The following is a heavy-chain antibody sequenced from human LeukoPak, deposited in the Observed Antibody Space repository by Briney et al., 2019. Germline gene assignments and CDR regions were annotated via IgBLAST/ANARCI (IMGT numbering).Heavy chain of an antibody. CDR2: ISAYNGNT. J-gene: IGHJ6*03. V-gene: IGHV1-18*01. D-gene: IGHD3-10*01. Sequence: ASVKVSCKASGYTFTSYGISWVRQAPGQGLEWMGWISAYNGNTNYAQKPQGRVTMTTDTSTSTAYMELRSLRSDDTAVYYCARVIGSPPYYYYYYMDVWGKGTTVTVSS. CDR3: ARVIGSPPYYYYYYMDV. CDR1: GYTFTSYG.